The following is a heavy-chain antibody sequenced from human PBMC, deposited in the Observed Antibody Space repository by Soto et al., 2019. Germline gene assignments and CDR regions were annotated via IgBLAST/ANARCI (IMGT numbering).Heavy chain of an antibody. CDR2: IITMFGTT. J-gene: IGHJ6*02. CDR1: GVIFTKYA. Sequence: QVHLVQSGAEVKKPGSSVKVSCAASGVIFTKYAITWVRQAHGQGLEWMGEIITMFGTTDYEPRFQGILTITADESTGTGYMELRSLRSEDTAIYYCARRYSFAQGDGMDVWGQGTTVIVSS. CDR3: ARRYSFAQGDGMDV. V-gene: IGHV1-69*01. D-gene: IGHD5-12*01.